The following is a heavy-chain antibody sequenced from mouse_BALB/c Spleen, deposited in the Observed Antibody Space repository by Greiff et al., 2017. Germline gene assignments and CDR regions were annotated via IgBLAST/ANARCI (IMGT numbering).Heavy chain of an antibody. J-gene: IGHJ4*01. V-gene: IGHV1S137*01. Sequence: QVQLKESGAELVRPGVSVKISCKGSGYTFTDYAMHWVKQSHAKSLEWIGVISTYYGDASYNQKFKGKATMTVDKSSSTAYMELARLTSEDSAIYYCARAEWGYAMDYWGQGTSVTVSS. D-gene: IGHD1-3*01. CDR1: GYTFTDYA. CDR2: ISTYYGDA. CDR3: ARAEWGYAMDY.